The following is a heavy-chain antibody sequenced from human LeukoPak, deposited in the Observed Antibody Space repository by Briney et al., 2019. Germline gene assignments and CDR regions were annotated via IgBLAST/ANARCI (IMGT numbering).Heavy chain of an antibody. CDR1: GGSFSGYY. CDR2: INHSGST. V-gene: IGHV4-34*01. D-gene: IGHD3-16*01. Sequence: PSGTLSLTCAVYGGSFSGYYWSWIRQPPGKGLEWIGEINHSGSTNYNPSLKSRVTISVDTSKNQFSLKLSSVTAADTAVYYCARTLYHSYYYYMDVWGKGTTVTISS. CDR3: ARTLYHSYYYYMDV. J-gene: IGHJ6*03.